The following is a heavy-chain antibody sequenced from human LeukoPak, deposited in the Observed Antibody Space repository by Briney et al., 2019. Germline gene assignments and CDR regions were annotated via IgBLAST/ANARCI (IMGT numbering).Heavy chain of an antibody. CDR3: ARDNWTAYGDLANWFDP. D-gene: IGHD4-17*01. CDR2: INSDGSST. J-gene: IGHJ5*02. CDR1: GGSFSGYYW. Sequence: ETLSLTCAVYGGSFSGYYWMHWVRQAPGKGLVWVSRINSDGSSTSYADSVKGRFTISRDNAKNTLYLQMNSLRAEDTAVYYCARDNWTAYGDLANWFDPWGQGTLVTVSS. V-gene: IGHV3-74*01.